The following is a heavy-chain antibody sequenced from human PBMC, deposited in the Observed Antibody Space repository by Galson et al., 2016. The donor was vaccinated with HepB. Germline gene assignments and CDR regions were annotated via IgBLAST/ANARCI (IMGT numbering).Heavy chain of an antibody. Sequence: SLRLSCATSGFTFSSYGMHWVRQAPGKGLEWMAVIWYDGINKYYGDSVQGRFTISRDNSRNTLYLQMNSLRAEDTAVYYCARDLGGSSCLGYWGQGTLVTVSS. CDR3: ARDLGGSSCLGY. V-gene: IGHV3-33*01. J-gene: IGHJ4*02. CDR1: GFTFSSYG. D-gene: IGHD6-6*01. CDR2: IWYDGINK.